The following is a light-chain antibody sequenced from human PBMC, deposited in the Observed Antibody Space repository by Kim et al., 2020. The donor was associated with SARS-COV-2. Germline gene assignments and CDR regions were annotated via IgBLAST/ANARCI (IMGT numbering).Light chain of an antibody. CDR3: CSYAGSYTLV. J-gene: IGLJ2*01. Sequence: GQSVTISCTGTSSDVSGYNYVSWYQQHPGKAPILMIYDVSKRPSGVPDRFSGSKSGNTASLSISGLQAEDEADYYCCSYAGSYTLVFGGGTQLTVL. V-gene: IGLV2-11*01. CDR2: DVS. CDR1: SSDVSGYNY.